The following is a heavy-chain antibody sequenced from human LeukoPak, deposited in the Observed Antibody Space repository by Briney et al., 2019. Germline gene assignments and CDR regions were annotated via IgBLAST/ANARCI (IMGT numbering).Heavy chain of an antibody. D-gene: IGHD2-2*01. CDR1: GFTFSSHG. CDR2: ISYDGGNK. Sequence: GGSLRLSCAASGFTFSSHGMHWVRQAPGKGLEWVAVISYDGGNKDYIDSVKGRFIISRDNSRDTLYLEMYSLITEDTAVYYCAASYCSSTICPHYMDVWGKGTTVTVSS. CDR3: AASYCSSTICPHYMDV. V-gene: IGHV3-30*03. J-gene: IGHJ6*03.